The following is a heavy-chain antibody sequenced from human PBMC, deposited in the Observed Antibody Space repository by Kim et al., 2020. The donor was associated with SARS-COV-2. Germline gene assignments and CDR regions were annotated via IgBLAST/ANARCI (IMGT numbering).Heavy chain of an antibody. V-gene: IGHV3-23*01. J-gene: IGHJ3*02. CDR3: AKDLVGPDSGYGDHDAFDI. D-gene: IGHD5-12*01. Sequence: GRFTISRDNSKNTLYLQMNSLRAEDTAVYYCAKDLVGPDSGYGDHDAFDIWGQGTMVTVSS.